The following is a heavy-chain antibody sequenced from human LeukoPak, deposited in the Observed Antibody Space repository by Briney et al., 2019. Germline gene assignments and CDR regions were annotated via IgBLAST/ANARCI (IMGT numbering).Heavy chain of an antibody. CDR1: GFTFSSYG. D-gene: IGHD4-23*01. CDR3: ARHRFYGGNLNWFDP. J-gene: IGHJ5*02. V-gene: IGHV3-48*04. CDR2: ISSSGSTI. Sequence: GGSLRLSCAASGFTFSSYGMSWVRQAPGKGLEWVSYISSSGSTIYYADSVKGRFTISRDNAKNSLYLQMNSLRAEDTAVYYCARHRFYGGNLNWFDPWGQGTLVTVSS.